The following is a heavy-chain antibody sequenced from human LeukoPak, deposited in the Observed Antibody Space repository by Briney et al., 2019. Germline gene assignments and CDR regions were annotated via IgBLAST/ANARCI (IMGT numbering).Heavy chain of an antibody. CDR1: GGSFSGYY. D-gene: IGHD6-6*01. Sequence: SETLSLTCAVYGGSFSGYYWSWIRQPPGKGLEWIGEINHSGSTNYNPSLKSRVTISVDTSKNQFSLKLSSVTAADTAVYYCARGGGSSSAWPLDYWGQGTLVTVSS. CDR2: INHSGST. J-gene: IGHJ4*02. V-gene: IGHV4-34*01. CDR3: ARGGGSSSAWPLDY.